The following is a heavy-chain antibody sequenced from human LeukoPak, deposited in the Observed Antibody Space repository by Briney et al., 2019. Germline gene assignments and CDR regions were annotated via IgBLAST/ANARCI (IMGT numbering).Heavy chain of an antibody. CDR3: ARGGALGYAYYFDY. Sequence: GGSLRLSCAASEFAFSRYWMSWVRQAPGKGLEWVANIKHDGSEKYYVDSMEGRFTISRDNVKNSLYLQINSLRAEDTAVYYCARGGALGYAYYFDYWGQGTLVTVSS. CDR2: IKHDGSEK. CDR1: EFAFSRYW. J-gene: IGHJ4*02. V-gene: IGHV3-7*01. D-gene: IGHD3-16*01.